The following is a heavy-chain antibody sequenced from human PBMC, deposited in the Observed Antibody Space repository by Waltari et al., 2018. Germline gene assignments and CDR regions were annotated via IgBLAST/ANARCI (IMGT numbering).Heavy chain of an antibody. D-gene: IGHD1-26*01. Sequence: VQLVESGGGLVKPGGSLRLSCAASGFNFRDYYMTWIRQTPGKGLEWVSVIYSGGSTYYADSVKGRFTISRDNSKNTLYLQMNSLRAEDTAVYYCAREIVGATHYFDYWGQGTLVTVSS. CDR3: AREIVGATHYFDY. CDR1: GFNFRDYY. V-gene: IGHV3-66*01. J-gene: IGHJ4*02. CDR2: IYSGGST.